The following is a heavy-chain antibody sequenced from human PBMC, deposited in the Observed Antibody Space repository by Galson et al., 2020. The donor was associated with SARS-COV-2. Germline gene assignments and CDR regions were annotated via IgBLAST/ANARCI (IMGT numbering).Heavy chain of an antibody. CDR3: ARVFPYGSGSYAAFDI. V-gene: IGHV1-18*04. Sequence: ASVKVSCKASGYTFTTYGISWVRQAPGQGLEWMGWISAYNGNTNYAQKLQGRVTMTTDTSTSTAYMELRSLRSDDTAVYYCARVFPYGSGSYAAFDIWGQGTMVTVSS. J-gene: IGHJ3*02. CDR1: GYTFTTYG. D-gene: IGHD3-10*01. CDR2: ISAYNGNT.